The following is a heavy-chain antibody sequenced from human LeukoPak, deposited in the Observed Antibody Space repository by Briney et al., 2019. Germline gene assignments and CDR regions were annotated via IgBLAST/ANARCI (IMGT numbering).Heavy chain of an antibody. CDR1: GGSFSGYY. V-gene: IGHV4-34*01. J-gene: IGHJ4*02. D-gene: IGHD3-3*01. CDR2: INRSGST. Sequence: PSETLSLTCAVYGGSFSGYYWSWIRQPPGKGLEWIGEINRSGSTNYNSSLKSRVTISVDTSKNQFSLKLSSVTAADTAVYYCARGAAKPTNYDFWSGSKYYYFDYWGQGTLVTVSS. CDR3: ARGAAKPTNYDFWSGSKYYYFDY.